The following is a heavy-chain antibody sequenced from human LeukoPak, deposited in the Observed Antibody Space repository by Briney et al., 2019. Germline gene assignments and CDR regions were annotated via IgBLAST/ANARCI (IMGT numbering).Heavy chain of an antibody. D-gene: IGHD3-10*02. V-gene: IGHV3-33*01. CDR3: AGICSGLTPYDALDI. J-gene: IGHJ3*02. Sequence: GGSLRLSCAASGFTFSSYGMHWVRQAPGKGLEWVAVMWYDGSNKYYADSVKGRFTISRDNSKNTLYLQMNSLRAEDTAVYYCAGICSGLTPYDALDIWGQGTMVTVSS. CDR1: GFTFSSYG. CDR2: MWYDGSNK.